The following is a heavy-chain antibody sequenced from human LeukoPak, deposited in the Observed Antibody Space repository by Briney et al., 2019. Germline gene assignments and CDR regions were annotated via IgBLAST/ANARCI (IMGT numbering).Heavy chain of an antibody. D-gene: IGHD6-19*01. CDR3: ARGSSGVAFDI. CDR2: IKQDGSEK. CDR1: GFTFSTYW. V-gene: IGHV3-7*03. Sequence: GGSLRLSCAASGFTFSTYWMSWVRQAPGKGLEWVANIKQDGSEKYYVDSVKGRFTISRDNAKNSLYLQMNSLRAENTAVYYCARGSSGVAFDIWGQGTMVTVSS. J-gene: IGHJ3*02.